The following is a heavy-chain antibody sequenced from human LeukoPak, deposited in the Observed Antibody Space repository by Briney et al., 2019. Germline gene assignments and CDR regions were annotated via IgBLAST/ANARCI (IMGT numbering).Heavy chain of an antibody. D-gene: IGHD7-27*01. CDR2: IKSKPGGGTI. Sequence: GGSLRLSCAASGLTFNNAWMSWVRQAPGKGLEWIGRIKSKPGGGTIDYAAPVKGRFIISRDDSKNTLYLQMNSLKTEDTAVYYCTTGGDDNWFDPWGQGTLVTVSP. V-gene: IGHV3-15*01. CDR1: GLTFNNAW. CDR3: TTGGDDNWFDP. J-gene: IGHJ5*02.